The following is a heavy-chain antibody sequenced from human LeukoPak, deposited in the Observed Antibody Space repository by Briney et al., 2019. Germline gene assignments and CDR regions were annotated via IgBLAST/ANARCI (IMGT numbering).Heavy chain of an antibody. CDR2: ISSSSSYI. Sequence: GGSLRLPCPPSGLTFISYRLKGFGQPPGRGGEGVYSISSSSSYIYYADSVKGRFTISKDNAKNSLYLQMNSLRAEDTAVYYCARIAGAGRAIDYWGQGTLVTVCS. V-gene: IGHV3-21*01. D-gene: IGHD6-13*01. CDR1: GLTFISYR. CDR3: ARIAGAGRAIDY. J-gene: IGHJ4*02.